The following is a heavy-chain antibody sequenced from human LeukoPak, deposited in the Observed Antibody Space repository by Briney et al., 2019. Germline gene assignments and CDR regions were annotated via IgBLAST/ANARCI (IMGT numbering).Heavy chain of an antibody. CDR3: ARGYNYANYFDY. J-gene: IGHJ4*02. CDR2: ISNDGSNK. D-gene: IGHD5-18*01. Sequence: GGSLRLSCVASGFTFSSFGIHWVRQAPGRGLEWVAIISNDGSNKYYGDSVKGRFTISRDNSKNTLYLQMNSLRAEDTAVYYCARGYNYANYFDYWGQGTLVTVSS. V-gene: IGHV3-30*03. CDR1: GFTFSSFG.